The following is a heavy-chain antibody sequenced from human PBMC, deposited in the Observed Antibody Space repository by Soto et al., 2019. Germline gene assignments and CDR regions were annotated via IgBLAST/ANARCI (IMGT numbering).Heavy chain of an antibody. V-gene: IGHV4-34*01. CDR2: INHSGST. Sequence: SETLSLTCAVYGGSFSGYYWSWIRQPPGKGLEWIGEINHSGSTNYNPSLKSRVTISVDTSKNQFSLKLSSVTAADTAVYYCARGSEPYYDFWSGYSYYFDYWGQGTLVTVSS. D-gene: IGHD3-3*01. CDR1: GGSFSGYY. J-gene: IGHJ4*02. CDR3: ARGSEPYYDFWSGYSYYFDY.